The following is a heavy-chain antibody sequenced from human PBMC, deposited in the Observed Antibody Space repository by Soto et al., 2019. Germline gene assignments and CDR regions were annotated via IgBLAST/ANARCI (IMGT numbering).Heavy chain of an antibody. Sequence: PGESLKISCKGSGYSFTSYWIGWVRQMPGKGLEWMGIIYPGDSDTRYSPSFQGQVTISADKSISTAYLQWSSLKASDTAMYYCASLRYGDGSGSYPQRSTRCPLDPWGQGTLVTVSS. CDR3: ASLRYGDGSGSYPQRSTRCPLDP. CDR1: GYSFTSYW. D-gene: IGHD3-10*01. V-gene: IGHV5-51*01. J-gene: IGHJ5*02. CDR2: IYPGDSDT.